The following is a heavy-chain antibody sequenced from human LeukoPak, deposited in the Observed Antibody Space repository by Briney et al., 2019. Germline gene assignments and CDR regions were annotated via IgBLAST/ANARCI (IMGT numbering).Heavy chain of an antibody. CDR3: ARATERVLLWFGKKYYFDY. CDR2: MNPNSGNT. Sequence: ASVKVSCKASGYTFTSYDINWVRQATGQGLEWMGWMNPNSGNTGYAQKFQGRVTMTRNTSISTAYMELSSLRSGDTAVYYCARATERVLLWFGKKYYFDYWGQGTLVTVSS. D-gene: IGHD3-10*01. V-gene: IGHV1-8*01. CDR1: GYTFTSYD. J-gene: IGHJ4*02.